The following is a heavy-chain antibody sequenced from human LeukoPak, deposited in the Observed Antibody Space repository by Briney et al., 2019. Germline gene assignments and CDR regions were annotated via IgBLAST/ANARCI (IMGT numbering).Heavy chain of an antibody. CDR1: GFTFSSYA. J-gene: IGHJ4*02. CDR3: ANNGYDSSGYYTNYFDY. D-gene: IGHD3-22*01. Sequence: PGGSPRLSCAASGFTFSSYAMSWVRQAPGKGLEWVSAISGSGGSTYYADSVKGRFTISRDNSKNTLYLQMNSLRAEDTAVYYCANNGYDSSGYYTNYFDYWGQGTLVTVSS. CDR2: ISGSGGST. V-gene: IGHV3-23*01.